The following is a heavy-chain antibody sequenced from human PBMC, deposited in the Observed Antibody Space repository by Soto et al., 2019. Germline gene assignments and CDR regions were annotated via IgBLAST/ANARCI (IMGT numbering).Heavy chain of an antibody. CDR2: IRKDGSEK. CDR3: VFSDSGYLLGIFDF. V-gene: IGHV3-7*03. CDR1: GFTFSRFW. J-gene: IGHJ4*02. Sequence: GVLRLSCAASGFTFSRFWMSWVRLAPGKGLEWVANIRKDGSEKNYVDSVKGRFTISRDNAKNSVYLQMNSLRAEDTAVYYCVFSDSGYLLGIFDFRGQGSLVIGSA. D-gene: IGHD3-22*01.